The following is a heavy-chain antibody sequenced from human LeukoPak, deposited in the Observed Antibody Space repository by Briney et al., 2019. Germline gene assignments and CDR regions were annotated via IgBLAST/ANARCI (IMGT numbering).Heavy chain of an antibody. CDR2: IYYSGNT. V-gene: IGHV4-59*01. J-gene: IGHJ4*02. Sequence: SSETLSLTCTVSGGPISSYYWSWIRQPPGKGLEWIGSIYYSGNTYHNPSLKSRVTMSIDTSKNQFSLKLASVTTADTAVYYCARDRWLGYWGQGTLVTVSS. CDR1: GGPISSYY. CDR3: ARDRWLGY. D-gene: IGHD5-12*01.